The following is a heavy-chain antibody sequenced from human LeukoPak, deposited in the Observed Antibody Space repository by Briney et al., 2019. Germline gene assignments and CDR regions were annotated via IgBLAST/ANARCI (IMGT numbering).Heavy chain of an antibody. Sequence: PGGSLRLSCVASGFTFDDYSMHWVRQVPGKGVEWVSSITWGSGRMDYADSVKGRFIISRDNGKKSLYLQMNSLRVDDTAVYYCVKDRYCSGGTCYWFDDWGQGTLVIVSS. J-gene: IGHJ4*02. CDR3: VKDRYCSGGTCYWFDD. V-gene: IGHV3-9*01. CDR2: ITWGSGRM. D-gene: IGHD2-15*01. CDR1: GFTFDDYS.